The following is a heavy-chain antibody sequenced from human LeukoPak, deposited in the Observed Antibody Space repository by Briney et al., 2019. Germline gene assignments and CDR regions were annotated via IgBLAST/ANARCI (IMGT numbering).Heavy chain of an antibody. J-gene: IGHJ6*03. CDR3: ARDVPYYYMDV. CDR1: GGSISSSSYY. Sequence: SETGSLTCTVSGGSISSSSYYWSWIRQPPGKGLEWIGSIYYSGSTYYNPSLKSRVTISVDTSKNQFSLKLSSVTAADTAVYYCARDVPYYYMDVWGKGTTVTVSS. V-gene: IGHV4-39*07. CDR2: IYYSGST.